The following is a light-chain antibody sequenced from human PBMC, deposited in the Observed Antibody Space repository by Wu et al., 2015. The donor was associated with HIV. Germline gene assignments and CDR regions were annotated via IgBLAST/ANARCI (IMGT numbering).Light chain of an antibody. CDR1: QSVLRSY. V-gene: IGKV3-15*01. CDR3: YQYNNWNN. J-gene: IGKJ2*01. Sequence: EIVLTQSPGTLSLSPGERATLSCRASQSVLRSYLAWYQQKPGQAPRLLIYGASTRATGIPARFSGSGSGTEFTLTISSLQSEDFAVYYCYQYNNWNNFGQGTKLEIK. CDR2: GAS.